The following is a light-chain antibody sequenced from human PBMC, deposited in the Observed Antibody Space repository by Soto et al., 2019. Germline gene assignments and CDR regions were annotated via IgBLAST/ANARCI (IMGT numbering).Light chain of an antibody. V-gene: IGKV3-11*01. Sequence: EIVLIQSPATLSLSPGERATLPCRASQSVSSNLAWYQQNPGQAPRLLIFDASNRATGIPARFSGSGSGTDFTLTISSLEPEDFAVYYCQQRADWPATFGPGTKVDIK. CDR2: DAS. J-gene: IGKJ3*01. CDR3: QQRADWPAT. CDR1: QSVSSN.